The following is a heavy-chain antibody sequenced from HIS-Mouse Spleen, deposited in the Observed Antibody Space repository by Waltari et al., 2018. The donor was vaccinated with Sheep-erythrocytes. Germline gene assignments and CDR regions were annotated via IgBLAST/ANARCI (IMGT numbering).Heavy chain of an antibody. D-gene: IGHD5-12*01. CDR3: ARGHYSGYDFDY. Sequence: SYDINWVRQATGQGLEWMGWMNPNSGNTGYAQKFQGRVTMTRNTSISTAYMELSSLRSEDTAVYYCARGHYSGYDFDYWGQGTLVTVSS. V-gene: IGHV1-8*01. CDR2: MNPNSGNT. CDR1: SYD. J-gene: IGHJ4*02.